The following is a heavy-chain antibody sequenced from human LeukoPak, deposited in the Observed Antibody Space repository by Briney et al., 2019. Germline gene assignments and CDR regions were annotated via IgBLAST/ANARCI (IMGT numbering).Heavy chain of an antibody. Sequence: GSLRLSCAASGFTFSQYWMSWVRQAPGKGLEYVSSINTNGANTYYADSVKSRFTISRDNSRNTVYVQMNSLTPEDTAVYYCVKGLDYSSSQMDSWGQGTLVTVSS. V-gene: IGHV3-64*05. D-gene: IGHD6-6*01. J-gene: IGHJ4*02. CDR3: VKGLDYSSSQMDS. CDR1: GFTFSQYW. CDR2: INTNGANT.